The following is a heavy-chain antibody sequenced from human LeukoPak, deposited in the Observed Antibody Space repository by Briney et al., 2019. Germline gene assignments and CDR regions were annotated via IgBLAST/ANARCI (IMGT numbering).Heavy chain of an antibody. CDR1: GFTLDDYA. V-gene: IGHV3-9*01. CDR2: ITWNSDDI. D-gene: IGHD1-1*01. J-gene: IGHJ4*02. Sequence: GGPLRLSCAASGFTLDDYAMHWVRQGPGKGLEWVSGITWNSDDIGYADSVKGRFTISRDNAKNSLYLQMNSLRPEDTALYYCGTRSFWGQGALVTVSS. CDR3: GTRSF.